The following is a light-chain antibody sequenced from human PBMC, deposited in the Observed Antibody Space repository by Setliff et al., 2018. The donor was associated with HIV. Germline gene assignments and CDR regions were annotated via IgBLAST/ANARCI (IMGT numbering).Light chain of an antibody. V-gene: IGLV2-23*02. CDR3: CSYAGSSTLV. CDR2: EVS. CDR1: SSDVGSYNF. Sequence: QSVLTQPASVSGSPGQSITISCTGTSSDVGSYNFVSWYQQHPGEAPKLMIYEVSKRPSGVSNRFSGSKSGNTASLTISGLQAEDEADYYCCSYAGSSTLVFGGGTKVTVL. J-gene: IGLJ2*01.